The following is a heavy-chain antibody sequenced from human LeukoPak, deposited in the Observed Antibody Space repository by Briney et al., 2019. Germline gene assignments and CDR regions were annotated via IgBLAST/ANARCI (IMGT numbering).Heavy chain of an antibody. CDR2: ISGPSDDI. D-gene: IGHD1-26*01. Sequence: ASVKVSCQASGYSFITFRISWVRQAPGHGLEWMGYISGPSDDINYADNFQDRLTMTTDTSTSTAYMELRSLTSDDTAVYYCARDWDGRSDCFDPWGQGTLVIVSS. CDR3: ARDWDGRSDCFDP. V-gene: IGHV1-18*01. J-gene: IGHJ5*02. CDR1: GYSFITFR.